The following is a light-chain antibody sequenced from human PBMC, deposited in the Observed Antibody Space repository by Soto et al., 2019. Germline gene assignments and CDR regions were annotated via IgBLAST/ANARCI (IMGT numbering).Light chain of an antibody. CDR3: QQSYSTPFL. V-gene: IGKV1-5*01. J-gene: IGKJ1*01. CDR1: QSIGSW. CDR2: DAS. Sequence: DIQMTQSPSTLSASVGDRVTITCRASQSIGSWLAWYQQKPGKAPNLLIYDASTLESGVPSRFSGSGSGTEFTLTISSLQPDDFATYYCQQSYSTPFLFGQGTKVDIK.